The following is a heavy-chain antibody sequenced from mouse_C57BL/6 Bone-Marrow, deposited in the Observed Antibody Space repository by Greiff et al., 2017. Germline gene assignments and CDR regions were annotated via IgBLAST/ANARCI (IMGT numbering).Heavy chain of an antibody. J-gene: IGHJ1*03. D-gene: IGHD1-1*01. CDR1: GYTFTSYW. Sequence: QVQLQQPGAELVKPGASVKLSCKASGYTFTSYWMQWVKQRPGQGLEWIGEIDPSDSYTNYNQKFKGKATLTVDTSSSTAYMQLSSLTSEDSAVYYCAMDGSSSGWYFDVWGTGTTVTVTS. V-gene: IGHV1-50*01. CDR2: IDPSDSYT. CDR3: AMDGSSSGWYFDV.